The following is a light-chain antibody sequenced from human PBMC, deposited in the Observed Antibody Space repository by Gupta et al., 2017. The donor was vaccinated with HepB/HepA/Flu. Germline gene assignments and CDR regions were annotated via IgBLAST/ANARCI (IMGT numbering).Light chain of an antibody. CDR2: NVN. J-gene: IGLJ1*01. CDR1: ISDVGGHDF. Sequence: QSALTQPASVSGSLGPSIAISCTGTISDVGGHDFVSWYQLHPIEAPKLIIYNVNNRPSGVSDRFSGSKSGNTASLTISGLQAEDEADYYCSSYSTSSITYVFGTGTRVTVL. V-gene: IGLV2-14*03. CDR3: SSYSTSSITYV.